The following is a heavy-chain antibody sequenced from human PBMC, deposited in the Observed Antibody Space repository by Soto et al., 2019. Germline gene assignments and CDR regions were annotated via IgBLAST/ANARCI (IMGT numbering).Heavy chain of an antibody. Sequence: QVQLVQSGAEVKKPGSSVKVSCKASGGTFSSYAISWVRQAPGQGLEWMGGIIPIFGTANYAQKFQGRVTITADESTRTGYMELSSLRSEDTSVYDCAREAADHYYYYGMDVWGQGTPVTVSS. J-gene: IGHJ6*01. CDR3: AREAADHYYYYGMDV. CDR2: IIPIFGTA. CDR1: GGTFSSYA. V-gene: IGHV1-69*01.